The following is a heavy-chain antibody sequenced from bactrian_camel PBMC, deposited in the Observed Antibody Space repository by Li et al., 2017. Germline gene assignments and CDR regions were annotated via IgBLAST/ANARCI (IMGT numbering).Heavy chain of an antibody. J-gene: IGHJ4*01. Sequence: VQLVESGEALVQPGGSLRLSCAASGFAASRHAMSWVRQAPGNEREGVVCIWPDSSKTNYGDSVKGRFTISRDDAKNTLYLQMNSLKSDDTAMYFCAADSSSWYHYYRWGRGTQVTVS. CDR1: GFAASRHA. V-gene: IGHV3S11*01. D-gene: IGHD6*01. CDR3: AADSSSWYHYYR. CDR2: IWPDSSKT.